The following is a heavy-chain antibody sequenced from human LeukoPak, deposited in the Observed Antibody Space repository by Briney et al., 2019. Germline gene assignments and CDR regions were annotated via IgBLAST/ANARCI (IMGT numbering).Heavy chain of an antibody. J-gene: IGHJ4*02. CDR3: AKAGHIVVVPAAMADY. CDR1: GFTFSSYR. D-gene: IGHD2-2*01. Sequence: GGSLRLSCAASGFTFSSYRMNWVRQAAGRGMEWVSSISSSSSYIYYADSVKGRLSTSRDNAKNSLYLQMNSLRAEDTAVYYCAKAGHIVVVPAAMADYWGQGTLVSVSS. CDR2: ISSSSSYI. V-gene: IGHV3-21*01.